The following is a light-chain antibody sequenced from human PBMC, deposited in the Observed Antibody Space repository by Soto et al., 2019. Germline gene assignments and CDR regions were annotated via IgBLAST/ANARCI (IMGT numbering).Light chain of an antibody. V-gene: IGLV2-14*01. Sequence: QSVLTQPASVSGSPGQSITISCTGTSSDVGGYNYVSWYQQQPGRAPKLMIHDVTYRPSGVSYRFSGSKSGNTASLTISGLQAEDEADYYSISYTDNNLYVFGTGTKVTVL. CDR1: SSDVGGYNY. J-gene: IGLJ1*01. CDR3: ISYTDNNLYV. CDR2: DVT.